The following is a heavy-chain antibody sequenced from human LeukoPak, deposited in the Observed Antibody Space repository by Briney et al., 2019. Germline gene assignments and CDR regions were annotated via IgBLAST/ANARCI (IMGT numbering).Heavy chain of an antibody. J-gene: IGHJ4*02. CDR2: ISGSGGST. CDR1: GFTFSSYA. D-gene: IGHD3-9*01. V-gene: IGHV3-23*01. CDR3: AKRTVYYDILTGHPDY. Sequence: QTGGSLRLSCAASGFTFSSYAMSWVRQAPGKGLEWVSAISGSGGSTYYADSVKGRFTISRDNSKNTLYLQMNSLRAEDTAVYYCAKRTVYYDILTGHPDYWGQGTLVTVSS.